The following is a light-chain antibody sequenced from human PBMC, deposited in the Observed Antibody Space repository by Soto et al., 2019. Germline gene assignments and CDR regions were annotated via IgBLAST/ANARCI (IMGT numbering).Light chain of an antibody. Sequence: QSVLTQPPSVSAAPRQRVTISCSGSSSNVGINAVNWYQHVPGKPPKLLVYHDNLLPSGVSDRFSGSKSGTSASLAISGLQSEDEGDYYCAAWDDRLNGAVFGGGTQLTVL. CDR2: HDN. CDR3: AAWDDRLNGAV. J-gene: IGLJ7*01. V-gene: IGLV1-36*01. CDR1: SSNVGINA.